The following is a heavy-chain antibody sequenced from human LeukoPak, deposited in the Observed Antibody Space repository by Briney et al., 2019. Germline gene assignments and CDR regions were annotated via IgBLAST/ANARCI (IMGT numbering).Heavy chain of an antibody. CDR1: GYTFTGYY. CDR3: ARGSSVLLWFRELLPNY. J-gene: IGHJ4*02. D-gene: IGHD3-10*01. V-gene: IGHV1-2*02. CDR2: INPNSGGT. Sequence: GASVKVSCKASGYTFTGYYMHWVRQAPGQGLEWMGWINPNSGGTNCAQKFQGRVTMTRDTSISTAYMELSRLRSDDTAVYYCARGSSVLLWFRELLPNYWGQGTLVTVSS.